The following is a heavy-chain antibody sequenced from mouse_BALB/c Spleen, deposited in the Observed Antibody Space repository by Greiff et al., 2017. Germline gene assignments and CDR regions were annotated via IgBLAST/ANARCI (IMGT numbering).Heavy chain of an antibody. D-gene: IGHD1-2*01. CDR2: ISSGGSYT. V-gene: IGHV5-6-4*01. CDR1: GFTFCSYT. CDR3: TRGGYGYVYFDY. J-gene: IGHJ2*01. Sequence: DVMLVESGGGLVKPGGSLKLSCAASGFTFCSYTMSWVRQTPGKSLEWVATISSGGSYTYYPASVTGRCTISSDNAKNTLYLQMSSLKSEDTAMYYCTRGGYGYVYFDYWGQGTTLTVSS.